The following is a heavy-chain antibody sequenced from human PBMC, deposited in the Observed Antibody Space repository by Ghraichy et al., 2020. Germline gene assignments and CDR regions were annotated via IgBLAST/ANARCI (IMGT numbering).Heavy chain of an antibody. CDR2: ISSSSTYI. J-gene: IGHJ6*02. V-gene: IGHV3-21*01. D-gene: IGHD3-22*01. Sequence: GGSLRLSCEASGFTFSTYSMNWVRQAPGKGLEWVSSISSSSTYISYSDSLKGRFTISRDNAKNSLYLQMYSLRAEDTAVYYCASDYDTTGYFFYVMDVWGQGTTVTVSS. CDR1: GFTFSTYS. CDR3: ASDYDTTGYFFYVMDV.